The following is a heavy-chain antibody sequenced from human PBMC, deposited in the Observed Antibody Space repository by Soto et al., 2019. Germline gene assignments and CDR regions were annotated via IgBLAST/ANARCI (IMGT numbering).Heavy chain of an antibody. Sequence: GXSLKISCKGSGYSFTSYWIGWVRQMPGKGLEWMGIIYPGDSDTRYSPSFQGQVTISADKSISTAYLQWSSLKASDTAMYYCARGCSGGSSCSMDSYYYGMDVWGQGTTVTVSS. J-gene: IGHJ6*02. CDR1: GYSFTSYW. V-gene: IGHV5-51*01. CDR2: IYPGDSDT. D-gene: IGHD2-15*01. CDR3: ARGCSGGSSCSMDSYYYGMDV.